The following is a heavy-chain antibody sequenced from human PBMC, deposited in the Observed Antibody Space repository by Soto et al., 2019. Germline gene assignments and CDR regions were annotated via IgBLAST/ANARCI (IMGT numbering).Heavy chain of an antibody. J-gene: IGHJ4*02. CDR2: IYWDDDK. D-gene: IGHD3-3*01. V-gene: IGHV2-5*02. Sequence: QITLKESGPTLVKPTQTLTLTCTFSGFSLSTSGVGVGWIRQPPGKALEWLALIYWDDDKRYSPSLKHRLTITKDTSKNQVVLTMTSMDPVDTATYYCAHIFLTLSDYWGQGTLVTVSS. CDR3: AHIFLTLSDY. CDR1: GFSLSTSGVG.